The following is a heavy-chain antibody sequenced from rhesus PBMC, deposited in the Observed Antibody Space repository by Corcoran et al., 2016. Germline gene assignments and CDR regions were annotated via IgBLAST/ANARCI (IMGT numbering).Heavy chain of an antibody. D-gene: IGHD5-30*01. J-gene: IGHJ4*01. Sequence: EVQLVESGGGLVQPGGSLRLSCAASGFTLSSYGMSRFRQAPGKGLEWVSAINSGGGSTYYADSVECRFTISSDNSKNTLSLQTNSLRAEDTAVYYWAKDPGYSGYWGQGVLVTVSS. CDR2: INSGGGST. CDR3: AKDPGYSGY. CDR1: GFTLSSYG. V-gene: IGHV3S5*01.